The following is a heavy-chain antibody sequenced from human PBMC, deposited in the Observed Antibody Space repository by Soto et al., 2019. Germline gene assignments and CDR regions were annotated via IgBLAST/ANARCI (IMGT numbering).Heavy chain of an antibody. J-gene: IGHJ4*02. D-gene: IGHD3-16*01. Sequence: SETLSLTCTVSGVSITDYYWSWIRQAPGKGLESMGYIYYSGVPFYNPSLNSRATISRDTSKNQFSLNLYFVTTADTAVYYCAASLIPVMITPHGYAQLYFDYWGQGSLVTVSS. V-gene: IGHV4-59*01. CDR3: AASLIPVMITPHGYAQLYFDY. CDR2: IYYSGVP. CDR1: GVSITDYY.